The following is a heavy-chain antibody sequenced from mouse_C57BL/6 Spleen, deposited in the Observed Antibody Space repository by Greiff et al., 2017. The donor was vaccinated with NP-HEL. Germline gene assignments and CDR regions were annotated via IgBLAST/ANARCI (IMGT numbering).Heavy chain of an antibody. CDR1: GYTFTDYY. D-gene: IGHD2-3*01. Sequence: EVQLQQSGPELVKPGASVKISCKASGYTFTDYYMNWVKQSHGKSLEWIGDINPNNGGTSYNQKFKGKATLTVDKSSSTAYMELRSLTSEDSAVYYCARCPYDGYYVDYWGQGTTLTVSS. V-gene: IGHV1-26*01. CDR2: INPNNGGT. J-gene: IGHJ2*01. CDR3: ARCPYDGYYVDY.